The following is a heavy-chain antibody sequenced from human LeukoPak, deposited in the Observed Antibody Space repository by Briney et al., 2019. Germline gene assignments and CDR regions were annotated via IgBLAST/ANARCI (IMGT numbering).Heavy chain of an antibody. V-gene: IGHV4-34*01. Sequence: SETLSLTCAVYGGYFSGYSWTWIRQPPGKGLEWIGEINHSGSSNYNPSLKSRVAFSRDSSKSQFSLKLTSVTAAYTAVYFCARGVATRPFFSFRPNAEFYFLDSWSQGTLVSASA. CDR2: INHSGSS. CDR1: GGYFSGYS. J-gene: IGHJ4*02. CDR3: ARGVATRPFFSFRPNAEFYFLDS. D-gene: IGHD6-6*01.